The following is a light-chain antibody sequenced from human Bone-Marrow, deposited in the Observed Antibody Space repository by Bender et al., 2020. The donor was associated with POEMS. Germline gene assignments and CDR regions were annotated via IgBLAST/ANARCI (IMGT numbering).Light chain of an antibody. CDR3: SSYTTVSTLV. CDR1: SSDVGGYNY. CDR2: DVS. V-gene: IGLV2-14*01. J-gene: IGLJ3*02. Sequence: QSVLTQPASVSGSPGQSVTISCTGTSSDVGGYNYVSWYQQHPGKAPKLMIYDVSQRPSGVSDRFSGSKSGNTASLTISGLQAEDEADYYCSSYTTVSTLVFGGGTKVTVL.